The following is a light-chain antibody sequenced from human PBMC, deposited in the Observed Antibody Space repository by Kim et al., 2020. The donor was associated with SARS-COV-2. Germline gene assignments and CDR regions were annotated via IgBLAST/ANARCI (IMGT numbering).Light chain of an antibody. V-gene: IGKV1-9*01. J-gene: IGKJ5*01. Sequence: ASVGDRVTITCRASQGIASYLAWDQQKPGKAPKLLIYTASTLHTGVPSRFSGSGSGTDFTLTITSLQPEDFATYYCQQLNTYPITFGQGTRLEIK. CDR2: TAS. CDR1: QGIASY. CDR3: QQLNTYPIT.